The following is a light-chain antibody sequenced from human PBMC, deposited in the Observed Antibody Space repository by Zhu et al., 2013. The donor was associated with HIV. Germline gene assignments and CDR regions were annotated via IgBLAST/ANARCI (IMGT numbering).Light chain of an antibody. CDR3: QQTYIAPWT. Sequence: DIQMTQSPSLLSASVGDRVTLTCRASQSISKLLAWYQQKPGKAPKVLMYDASILESGVPSRFTGSGSGTEFSLTINSLQPEDFATYYCQQTYIAPWTFGQGTNVEIK. CDR1: QSISKL. V-gene: IGKV1-5*01. J-gene: IGKJ1*01. CDR2: DAS.